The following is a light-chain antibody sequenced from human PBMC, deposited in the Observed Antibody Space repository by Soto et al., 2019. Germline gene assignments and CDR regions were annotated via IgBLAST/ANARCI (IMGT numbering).Light chain of an antibody. CDR3: QQYNNWPPYT. Sequence: EIVMTHSPATLSVSPGERATLSCRASQRVSSNLAWYQQKPGQATRLLIYGASNRATGIPARFSGSGSGTEFTLTISRLQSEDFAVYYCQQYNNWPPYTFGQGTKLEIK. J-gene: IGKJ2*01. CDR2: GAS. CDR1: QRVSSN. V-gene: IGKV3-15*01.